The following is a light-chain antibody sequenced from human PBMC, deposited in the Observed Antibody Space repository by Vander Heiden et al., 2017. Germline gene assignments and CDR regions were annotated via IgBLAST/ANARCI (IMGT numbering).Light chain of an antibody. CDR2: EVS. CDR3: SSYTSISTLEV. V-gene: IGLV2-14*01. J-gene: IGLJ2*01. CDR1: SSDVGGYNY. Sequence: QSALTQPASVSGSPGQSLTTSCTGTSSDVGGYNYVSWYQQHPGKAPKLMIYEVSNRPSGVSNRFSGSKSGNTASLTISGLQAEDEADYYCSSYTSISTLEVFGGGTKLTVL.